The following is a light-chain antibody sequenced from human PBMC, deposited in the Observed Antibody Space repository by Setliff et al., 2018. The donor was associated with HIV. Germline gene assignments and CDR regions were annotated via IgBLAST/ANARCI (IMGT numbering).Light chain of an antibody. V-gene: IGLV2-23*01. CDR2: RAT. J-gene: IGLJ1*01. Sequence: QSVLTQPASVSGSPGQSITISCTGTSSDIGRYNLVSWYQQYPGKAPKLMIYRATKRPSGVSNRFSGSKSGNTASLTISGLQAEDEADYYCCSNTGSNTYVFGSGTKVTVL. CDR1: SSDIGRYNL. CDR3: CSNTGSNTYV.